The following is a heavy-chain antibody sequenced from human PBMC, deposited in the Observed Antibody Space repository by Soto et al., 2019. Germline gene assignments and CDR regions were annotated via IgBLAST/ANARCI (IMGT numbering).Heavy chain of an antibody. Sequence: GGSLRLSCVASGFTFNSYAMSWVRQAPGKGLEWVSVISGSDGSTYYADSVKGRFNISRDNSQNTLFLQMNSLRVEDTAVYYCGRGGRYSTVDYWGQGTLVTVSS. CDR2: ISGSDGST. D-gene: IGHD1-26*01. V-gene: IGHV3-23*01. CDR1: GFTFNSYA. CDR3: GRGGRYSTVDY. J-gene: IGHJ4*02.